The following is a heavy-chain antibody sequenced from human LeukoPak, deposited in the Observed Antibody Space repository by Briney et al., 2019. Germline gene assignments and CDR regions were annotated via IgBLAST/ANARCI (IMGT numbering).Heavy chain of an antibody. J-gene: IGHJ5*02. CDR2: ISSSSSYK. CDR1: GFTFSSYS. V-gene: IGHV3-21*01. Sequence: GGSLRLSCAASGFTFSSYSMNWVRQAPGKGLEWVSPISSSSSYKFYADSVKDRFTISRDNAKNSLYLQMNSLRAEDTAVYYCARDLALTVGQWLDPWGQGTLVTVSS. CDR3: ARDLALTVGQWLDP. D-gene: IGHD4-23*01.